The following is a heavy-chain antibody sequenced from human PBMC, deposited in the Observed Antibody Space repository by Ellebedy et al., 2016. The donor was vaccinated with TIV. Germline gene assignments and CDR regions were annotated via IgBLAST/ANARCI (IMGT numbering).Heavy chain of an antibody. CDR2: IRNRANNYMT. D-gene: IGHD5-24*01. J-gene: IGHJ4*02. Sequence: GESLKISCAASGSSFSDHYMDWVRQAPGRGLEWVARIRNRANNYMTEYAASVKGRFTISRDDSKNSLSLQMNSLKIEETAVYFCAIAAYGHGYDYWGQGTLVTVS. CDR3: AIAAYGHGYDY. V-gene: IGHV3-72*01. CDR1: GSSFSDHY.